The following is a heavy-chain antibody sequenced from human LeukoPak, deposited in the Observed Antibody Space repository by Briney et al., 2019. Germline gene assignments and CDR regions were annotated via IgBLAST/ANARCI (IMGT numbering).Heavy chain of an antibody. CDR2: IYTSGST. J-gene: IGHJ5*02. D-gene: IGHD3-10*01. Sequence: SETLSLTCTVSGGSISSYYWSWIRQPAGKGLEWIGRIYTSGSTNYNPSLKSRVTISVDTSKNQFSLKLSSVTAADTAVYYCARGGRGFGRFGELESWGQGTLVTVSS. CDR3: ARGGRGFGRFGELES. V-gene: IGHV4-4*07. CDR1: GGSISSYY.